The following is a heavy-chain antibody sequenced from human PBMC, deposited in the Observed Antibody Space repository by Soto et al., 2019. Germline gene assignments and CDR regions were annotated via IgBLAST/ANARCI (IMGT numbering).Heavy chain of an antibody. V-gene: IGHV1-69*13. CDR2: IIPIFGTA. CDR1: GGTFSSYA. J-gene: IGHJ6*02. Sequence: SVKVSCKASGGTFSSYAISWVRQAPGQGLEWMGGIIPIFGTANYAQKFQGRVTITADESTSTAYMELSSLRSEDTAVYYCARGDYYDSSGPIGGHYYYGMDVWGQGPTVTVSS. D-gene: IGHD3-22*01. CDR3: ARGDYYDSSGPIGGHYYYGMDV.